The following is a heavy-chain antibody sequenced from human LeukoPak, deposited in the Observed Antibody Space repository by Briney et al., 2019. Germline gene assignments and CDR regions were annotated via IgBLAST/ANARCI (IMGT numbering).Heavy chain of an antibody. CDR2: MNPSSGGT. Sequence: ASVKVSCKASRYTFTSYDIYWVRQATGRGLEWMGWMNPSSGGTNYAQKFQGRVTMTRDTSISTAYMELSRLRSDDTAVYYCARDRLQYSSSWYEPYYYYYMDVWGKGTTVTISS. J-gene: IGHJ6*03. CDR1: RYTFTSYD. V-gene: IGHV1-2*02. CDR3: ARDRLQYSSSWYEPYYYYYMDV. D-gene: IGHD6-13*01.